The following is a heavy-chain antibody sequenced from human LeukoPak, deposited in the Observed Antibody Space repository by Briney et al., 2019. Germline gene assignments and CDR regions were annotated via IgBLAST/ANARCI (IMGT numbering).Heavy chain of an antibody. D-gene: IGHD3-10*01. CDR2: ISYDGSNK. Sequence: GGSLRLSCAASGFTFSSYAMHWVRQAPGKGLEWVAVISYDGSNKYYADSVKGRFTISRDNSKNTLYLQMNSLKTEDTAVYYCTRLDLLWFGELEDAIEVPDYWGQGTLVTVSS. CDR3: TRLDLLWFGELEDAIEVPDY. J-gene: IGHJ4*02. V-gene: IGHV3-30*07. CDR1: GFTFSSYA.